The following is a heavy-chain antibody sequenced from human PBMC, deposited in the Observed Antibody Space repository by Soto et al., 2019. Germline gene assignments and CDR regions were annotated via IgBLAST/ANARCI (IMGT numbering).Heavy chain of an antibody. CDR2: INPNSGGT. CDR3: AKDGVEGYSGNSLPEGFDF. CDR1: GYTFTGYY. V-gene: IGHV1-2*04. J-gene: IGHJ3*01. Sequence: GASVKVSCKASGYTFTGYYMHWVRQAPGQGLEWMGWINPNSGGTNYAQKVQGWVTMTRDTSISTAYMEMSRLRSEDTAVYYCAKDGVEGYSGNSLPEGFDFWGQGTLVTVSS. D-gene: IGHD5-12*01.